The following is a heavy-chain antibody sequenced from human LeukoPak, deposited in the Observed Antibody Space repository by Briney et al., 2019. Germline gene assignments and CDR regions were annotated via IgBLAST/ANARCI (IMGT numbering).Heavy chain of an antibody. V-gene: IGHV1-2*02. CDR2: INPNSGGT. Sequence: GASVKVSCKASGYTFTGYYMHWVRQAPGQGLEWMGWINPNSGGTNYAQKFQGRVTMTRDTSISTAYMELSRLRSDDTAVYYCARDTMVRAPTGYYYYYMDVWGKGTTVTVSS. J-gene: IGHJ6*03. CDR3: ARDTMVRAPTGYYYYYMDV. D-gene: IGHD3-10*01. CDR1: GYTFTGYY.